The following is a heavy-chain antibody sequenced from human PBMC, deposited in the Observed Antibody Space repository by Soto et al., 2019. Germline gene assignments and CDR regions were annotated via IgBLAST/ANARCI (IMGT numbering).Heavy chain of an antibody. J-gene: IGHJ5*02. Sequence: ASVKVSCKASGYTFSDYYTHLVRQAPGRGLEXMGXXNXXSXGXXXAXXXQGRVTMTRDTSISTAYMELSRLRSDETAVYYCARSSSWYKNWFDPWGQGTLVTVSS. D-gene: IGHD6-13*01. V-gene: IGHV1-2*02. CDR1: GYTFSDYY. CDR3: ARSSSWYKNWFDP. CDR2: XNXXSXGX.